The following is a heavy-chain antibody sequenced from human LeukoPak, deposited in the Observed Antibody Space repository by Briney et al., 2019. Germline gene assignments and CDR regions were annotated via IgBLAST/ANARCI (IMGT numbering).Heavy chain of an antibody. J-gene: IGHJ3*02. CDR1: GFTFSSYS. Sequence: GGSLRLSCAASGFTFSSYSKNWVRQAPGKGLEWVSSISSSSSYIYYADSVKGRFTISRDNAKNSLYLQMNSLRAEDTAVYYCARGGWWGSSSSPGAFDIWGQGTMVTVSS. CDR2: ISSSSSYI. V-gene: IGHV3-21*01. CDR3: ARGGWWGSSSSPGAFDI. D-gene: IGHD6-13*01.